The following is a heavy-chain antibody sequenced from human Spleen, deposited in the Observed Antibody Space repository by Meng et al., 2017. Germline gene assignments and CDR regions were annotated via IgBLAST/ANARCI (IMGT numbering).Heavy chain of an antibody. V-gene: IGHV1-2*06. CDR3: AKDLSGSIDY. CDR1: GYTFTGYS. Sequence: QVQLLQSGAEVKKPGAPVKVSCKASGYTFTGYSMHWIRQAPGQGLEWMGRINPDSGTNYAQRFQGRVTLTWDTSISTAYMDLSSLRSDDTAMYYCAKDLSGSIDYWGQGTLVTVSS. CDR2: INPDSGT. D-gene: IGHD2/OR15-2a*01. J-gene: IGHJ4*02.